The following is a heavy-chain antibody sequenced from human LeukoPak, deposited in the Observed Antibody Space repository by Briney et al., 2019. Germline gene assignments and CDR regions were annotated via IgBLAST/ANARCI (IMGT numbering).Heavy chain of an antibody. J-gene: IGHJ6*02. CDR3: ATAPILQGEGGEHYKYGMDV. D-gene: IGHD2-2*02. CDR1: GGSLSGHF. V-gene: IGHV4-34*01. CDR2: ITHRGST. Sequence: SETLSLTCGVYGGSLSGHFYSWIRQPPGKGLEWIGEITHRGSTIYNPSLKSRVAMSLDTSKSHFSLNLTSVTAADTAVYYCATAPILQGEGGEHYKYGMDVWGQGTTVIVSS.